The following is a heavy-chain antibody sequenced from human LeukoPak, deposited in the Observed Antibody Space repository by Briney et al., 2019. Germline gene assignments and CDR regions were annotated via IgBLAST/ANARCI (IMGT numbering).Heavy chain of an antibody. J-gene: IGHJ6*04. V-gene: IGHV3-21*01. CDR1: GITFSRYS. CDR3: AELGITMIGGV. Sequence: PGGSLRLSCAASGITFSRYSMNWVRQAPGKGLEWVSSISTSSSYIYYADSVKGRFTISRHNAKNSLYLQMNSLRAEDTAVYYCAELGITMIGGVWGKGTTVTISS. D-gene: IGHD3-10*02. CDR2: ISTSSSYI.